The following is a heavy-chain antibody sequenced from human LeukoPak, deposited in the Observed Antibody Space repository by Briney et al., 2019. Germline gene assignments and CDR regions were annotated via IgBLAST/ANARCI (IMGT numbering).Heavy chain of an antibody. CDR2: ISSSGSTI. D-gene: IGHD2-15*01. CDR3: VSGAPAGGGSCCLFDY. Sequence: GGSLRLSCAASGFTFSSYSMNWVRQAPGKGLEWVSYISSSGSTIYYADSVKGRFTISRDNAKNSLYLQMNSLRAEDTAVYYCVSGAPAGGGSCCLFDYWGQGTLVTVSS. J-gene: IGHJ4*02. CDR1: GFTFSSYS. V-gene: IGHV3-48*04.